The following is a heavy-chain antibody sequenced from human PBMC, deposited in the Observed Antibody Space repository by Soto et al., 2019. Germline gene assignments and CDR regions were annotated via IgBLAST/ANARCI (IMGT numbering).Heavy chain of an antibody. V-gene: IGHV1-58*01. Sequence: ASVKVSCKASGFTFTSSAVQWVRQARGQRLEWIGWIVVGSGNTNYAQKFQERVTITRDMSTSTAYMELSSLRSEDTAVYYCAAVGGSGPLYYYGMDVWGQGTTVTVSS. D-gene: IGHD3-16*01. CDR1: GFTFTSSA. CDR3: AAVGGSGPLYYYGMDV. CDR2: IVVGSGNT. J-gene: IGHJ6*02.